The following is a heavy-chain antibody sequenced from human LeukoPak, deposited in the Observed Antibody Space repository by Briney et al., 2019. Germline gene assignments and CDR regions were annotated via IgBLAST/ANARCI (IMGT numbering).Heavy chain of an antibody. CDR2: INNDGSYI. J-gene: IGHJ4*02. CDR3: VRDGSAYNFDY. CDR1: GFTFSPAW. D-gene: IGHD5-24*01. Sequence: GGSLRLSCAASGFTFSPAWVHWVRQAPGKGLEWVSRINNDGSYINYAESVKGRFTLSRDNTKNTLTLQMNSLRAEDTAVYFCVRDGSAYNFDYWGQGVLVTVSS. V-gene: IGHV3-74*01.